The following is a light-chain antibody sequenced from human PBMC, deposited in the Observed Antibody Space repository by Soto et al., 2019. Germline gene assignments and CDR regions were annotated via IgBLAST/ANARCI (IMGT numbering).Light chain of an antibody. CDR3: SSYAGSNTDVV. V-gene: IGLV2-8*01. Sequence: QSVLTQPPSASGSPGQSVTMSCTGTRSDVGGYGYVSWYQQHPGKAPKLMIYEVTKRASGVPERFSGSKSGNTASLTVSGLQAEDEADYYCSSYAGSNTDVVFGGGTKVTVL. CDR1: RSDVGGYGY. CDR2: EVT. J-gene: IGLJ2*01.